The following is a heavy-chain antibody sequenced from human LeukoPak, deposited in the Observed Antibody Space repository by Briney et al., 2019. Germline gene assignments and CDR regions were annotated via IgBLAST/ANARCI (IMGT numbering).Heavy chain of an antibody. CDR2: IYYSGST. J-gene: IGHJ5*02. Sequence: SETLSLTCSVSGGSINSNSHHWDWIRQHPGKGLEWIGYIYYSGSTYYNPSLKSRVTISVDTSKNQFSLKLSSVTAADTAVYYCARGLGRYDFWSGYYNGNWFDPWGQGTLVTVSS. D-gene: IGHD3-3*01. CDR3: ARGLGRYDFWSGYYNGNWFDP. V-gene: IGHV4-31*03. CDR1: GGSINSNSHH.